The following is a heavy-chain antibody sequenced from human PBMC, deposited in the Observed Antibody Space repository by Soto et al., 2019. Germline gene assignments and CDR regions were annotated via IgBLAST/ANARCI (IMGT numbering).Heavy chain of an antibody. D-gene: IGHD3-10*01. J-gene: IGHJ6*01. Sequence: SEALSLTCAVYGGSFSGYYWSWIRQPPGKGLEWIGEINHSGSTNYNPSLKSRVTISVDTSKNQFSLKLSSVTAADTAVYYCARVRVTMVRGVGFYYYGIAVSGQRTSVIGSA. CDR1: GGSFSGYY. V-gene: IGHV4-34*01. CDR2: INHSGST. CDR3: ARVRVTMVRGVGFYYYGIAV.